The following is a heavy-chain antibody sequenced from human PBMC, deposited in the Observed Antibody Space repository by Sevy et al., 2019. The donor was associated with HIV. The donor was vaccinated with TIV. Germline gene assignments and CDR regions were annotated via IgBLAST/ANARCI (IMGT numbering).Heavy chain of an antibody. J-gene: IGHJ6*02. CDR1: EFTVSDNY. V-gene: IGHV3-53*01. Sequence: GGSLRLSCLASEFTVSDNYMSWVRQAPGKGLEWVSVSYGSENTFFAESVKGRFSSSNDYSRNRIYLEMNSVTIEDTAVYYCARVSPGIAAARGLDVWGQGTTVTVSS. D-gene: IGHD6-13*01. CDR3: ARVSPGIAAARGLDV. CDR2: SYGSENT.